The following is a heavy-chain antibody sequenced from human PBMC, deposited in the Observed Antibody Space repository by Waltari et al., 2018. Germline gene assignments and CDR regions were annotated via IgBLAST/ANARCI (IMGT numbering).Heavy chain of an antibody. CDR3: ASSYYDTSGYSPFDY. D-gene: IGHD3-22*01. Sequence: QVQLQQWGAGLLKPSETLSLTCAVYGGTFNDHYWNWISQPPGKGREWIGQINDSGSTNYNPSLRSRVTISVDTSKNQFSLNLSSVTAADTAVYYCASSYYDTSGYSPFDYWGQGTLVTVSS. CDR2: INDSGST. J-gene: IGHJ4*02. CDR1: GGTFNDHY. V-gene: IGHV4-34*01.